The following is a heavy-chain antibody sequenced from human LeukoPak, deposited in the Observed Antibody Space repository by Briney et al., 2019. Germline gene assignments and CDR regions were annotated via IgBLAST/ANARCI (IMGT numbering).Heavy chain of an antibody. CDR2: IWYDGSNK. D-gene: IGHD4-17*01. J-gene: IGHJ4*02. CDR1: GFTFSSYG. Sequence: GGSLRLSCAASGFTFSSYGMPWVRQAPGKGPEWVAVIWYDGSNKYYADSVKGRFTISRDNSKNTLYLQMNSLRAEDTAVYYCARDESRMTTVTTHWGQGTLVTVSS. CDR3: ARDESRMTTVTTH. V-gene: IGHV3-33*01.